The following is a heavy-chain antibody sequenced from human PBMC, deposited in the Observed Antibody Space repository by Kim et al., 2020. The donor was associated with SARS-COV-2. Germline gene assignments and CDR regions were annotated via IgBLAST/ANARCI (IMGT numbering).Heavy chain of an antibody. V-gene: IGHV3-9*01. CDR2: I. D-gene: IGHD6-19*01. CDR3: AKLHSGWYYFDA. J-gene: IGHJ4*02. Sequence: IDDADCVKGQFTICRDNAETSLYLQMNSRRAEDTALYYCAKLHSGWYYFDAWGQGALVTVSS.